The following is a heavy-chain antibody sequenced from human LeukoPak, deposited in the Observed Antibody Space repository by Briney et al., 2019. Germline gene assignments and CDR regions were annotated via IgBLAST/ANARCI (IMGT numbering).Heavy chain of an antibody. D-gene: IGHD4-17*01. CDR3: ARESGNGDYGFDY. V-gene: IGHV3-7*01. CDR2: IKQDGSEK. CDR1: GFTFSSYW. Sequence: GGSLRLSCAASGFTFSSYWMSWVRQAPGKGLERVANIKQDGSEKYYVDSVKGRFTISRDNAKNSLYLQMNSLRAEDTAVHYCARESGNGDYGFDYWGQGTLVTVSS. J-gene: IGHJ4*02.